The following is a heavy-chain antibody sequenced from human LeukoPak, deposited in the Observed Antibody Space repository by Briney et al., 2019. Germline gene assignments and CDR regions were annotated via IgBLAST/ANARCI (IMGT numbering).Heavy chain of an antibody. CDR3: AKAGGYGDLY. Sequence: GASAKVSCKASGYTFTSYDINWVRQATGQGLEWMGWMNPNSGNTGYAQKFQGRVTMTRDTSISTAYMELSRLRSDDTAVYYCAKAGGYGDLYWGQGTLVTVSS. CDR2: MNPNSGNT. D-gene: IGHD4-17*01. V-gene: IGHV1-8*01. CDR1: GYTFTSYD. J-gene: IGHJ4*02.